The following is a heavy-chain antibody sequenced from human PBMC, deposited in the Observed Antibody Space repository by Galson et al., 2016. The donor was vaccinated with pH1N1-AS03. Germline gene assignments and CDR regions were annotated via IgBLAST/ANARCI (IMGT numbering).Heavy chain of an antibody. D-gene: IGHD1-7*01. CDR2: IKHDGGEK. CDR3: AWDGVGNYRVAFDI. V-gene: IGHV3-7*03. J-gene: IGHJ3*02. Sequence: SLRLSCAASGFTFTNYLMTWVRQAPGKGLEWVANIKHDGGEKYYVDSVKGRFTISRDNAKNSLYLQMNSLRAEDTAVYYCAWDGVGNYRVAFDIWGRGTMVTVSS. CDR1: GFTFTNYL.